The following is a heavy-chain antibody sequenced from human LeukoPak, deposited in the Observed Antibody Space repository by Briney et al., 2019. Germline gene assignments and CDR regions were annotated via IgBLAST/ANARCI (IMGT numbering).Heavy chain of an antibody. V-gene: IGHV1-8*01. D-gene: IGHD6-19*01. CDR3: ATSAPAEIAVATT. CDR1: GYSFTGYD. J-gene: IGHJ5*02. CDR2: MNPTNGDT. Sequence: EASVKVSCKASGYSFTGYDINWVRQATGQGLEWMGWMNPTNGDTGYAQKFQGRLTMTRSTSIKTAYMDLSSLTSEDMAVYYCATSAPAEIAVATTWGQGTLVTVSS.